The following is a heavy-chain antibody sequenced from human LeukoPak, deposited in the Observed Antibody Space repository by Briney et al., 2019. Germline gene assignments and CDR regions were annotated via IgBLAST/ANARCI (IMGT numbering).Heavy chain of an antibody. Sequence: SETLSLTCTVSGGPISSYYWTWIRQPPGKRLDWIGYIYYSGSTKYNPSLKSRVTISLDNSKSQFSLNLTSVTAEDTAVYYCTRDRYSSGWNWFDPWGQGTLVTVSS. CDR1: GGPISSYY. J-gene: IGHJ5*02. V-gene: IGHV4-59*01. CDR3: TRDRYSSGWNWFDP. CDR2: IYYSGST. D-gene: IGHD6-19*01.